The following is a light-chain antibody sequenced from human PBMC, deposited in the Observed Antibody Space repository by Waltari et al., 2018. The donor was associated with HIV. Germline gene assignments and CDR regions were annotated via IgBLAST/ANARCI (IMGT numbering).Light chain of an antibody. V-gene: IGLV1-40*01. CDR1: SSNLGAGSG. Sequence: QSVLTQPPSVSGAPGLRVTISCAGCSSNLGAGSGVHWYQELPGTAPKLLIYGNSNRPSGVPDRFSGSKSGTSASLAITGLQAEDEADYYCQSYDSTGVFGGGTKLTVL. CDR2: GNS. CDR3: QSYDSTGV. J-gene: IGLJ3*02.